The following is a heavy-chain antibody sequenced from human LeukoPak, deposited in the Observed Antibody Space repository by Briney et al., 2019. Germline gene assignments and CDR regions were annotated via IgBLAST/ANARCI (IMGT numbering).Heavy chain of an antibody. V-gene: IGHV3-74*01. CDR1: GFTFTTYW. Sequence: GGSLRLSCAAAGFTFTTYWMHWVRQVPGKGLVWVARIKGDGSSTRHADSMKGRFTISRDNAKNTLYLQMNSLRDEDTAVYYCVREGLECSCSSCQRAAFDYWSQGTLVTVSS. J-gene: IGHJ4*02. CDR3: VREGLECSCSSCQRAAFDY. D-gene: IGHD2-2*01. CDR2: IKGDGSST.